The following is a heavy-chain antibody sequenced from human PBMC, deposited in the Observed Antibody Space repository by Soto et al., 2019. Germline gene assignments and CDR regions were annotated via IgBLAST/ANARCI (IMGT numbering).Heavy chain of an antibody. CDR3: ARTYYDILTGYSPNPFDY. V-gene: IGHV1-69*13. CDR2: IIPIFGTA. Sequence: GASVKVSCKASGGTFSSYAISWVRQAPGQGLEWMGGIIPIFGTANYAQKFQGRVTITADESASTAYMELNSLRSEDTAVYYCARTYYDILTGYSPNPFDYWGQGTLVTVSS. D-gene: IGHD3-9*01. CDR1: GGTFSSYA. J-gene: IGHJ4*02.